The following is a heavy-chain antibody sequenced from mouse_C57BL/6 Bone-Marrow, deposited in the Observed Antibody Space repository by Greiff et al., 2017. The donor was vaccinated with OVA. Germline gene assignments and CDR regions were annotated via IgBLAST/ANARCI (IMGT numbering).Heavy chain of an antibody. J-gene: IGHJ4*01. V-gene: IGHV1-19*01. CDR2: INPYNGGT. D-gene: IGHD1-1*01. CDR1: GYTFTDYY. CDR3: ASPYYGSSPYYYAMDY. Sequence: DVKLVESGPVLVKPGASVKMSCKASGYTFTDYYMNWVKQSHGKSLEWIGVINPYNGGTSYNQKFKGKATLTVDKSSSTAYMELNSLTSEDSAVYYCASPYYGSSPYYYAMDYWGQGTSVTVSS.